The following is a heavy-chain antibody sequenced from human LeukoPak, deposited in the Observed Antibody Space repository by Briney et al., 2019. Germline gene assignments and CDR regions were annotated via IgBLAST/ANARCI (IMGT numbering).Heavy chain of an antibody. Sequence: PETLSLTCTVSGYSISSGYYWGWIRRPPGKGLEWFGRIYHSGSPNSNPPLRSGVTISEATSKNQFSLNLSSVTAADTAVYYCARDLGLTIFGVGMNAFDIWGQGTMVTVSS. CDR3: ARDLGLTIFGVGMNAFDI. CDR2: IYHSGSP. V-gene: IGHV4-38-2*02. CDR1: GYSISSGYY. J-gene: IGHJ3*02. D-gene: IGHD3-3*01.